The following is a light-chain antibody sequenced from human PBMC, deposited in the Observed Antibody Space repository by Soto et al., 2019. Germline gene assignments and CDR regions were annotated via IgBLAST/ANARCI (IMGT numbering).Light chain of an antibody. CDR2: GVS. V-gene: IGLV2-14*01. J-gene: IGLJ1*01. Sequence: QSALTQPASVSGSPGQSITISCSGTSSDGGANNYVSWYQQHPGKAPKLMICGVSNRPSGVPNRFSGSKSGNPASLTISGLQAEDEADYYCSSYTSSSTLYVFGTGTKLTVL. CDR1: SSDGGANNY. CDR3: SSYTSSSTLYV.